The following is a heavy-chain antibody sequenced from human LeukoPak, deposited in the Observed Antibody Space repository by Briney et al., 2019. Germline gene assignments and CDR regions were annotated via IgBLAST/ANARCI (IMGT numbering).Heavy chain of an antibody. V-gene: IGHV1-69*05. CDR1: GGTFSSYA. CDR2: VIPIFGTA. Sequence: SVKVSCQSSGGTFSSYAISWVRQAPGQELEWMGGVIPIFGTANYAQKFHGRVTITTDESTSTAYMELSSLRSEDTAVYYCARAGTDYGGNSDWGQGTLVAVSS. CDR3: ARAGTDYGGNSD. J-gene: IGHJ4*02. D-gene: IGHD4-23*01.